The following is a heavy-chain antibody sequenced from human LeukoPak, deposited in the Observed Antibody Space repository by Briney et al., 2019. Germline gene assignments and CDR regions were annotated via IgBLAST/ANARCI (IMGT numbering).Heavy chain of an antibody. Sequence: PGGSLRLSCAASGFIFSSYAMSWVRQAPGKGLEWVSTIKGSGGSTYYADSVKGRFTISRDNSKNTVYLQMNSLRAEDTAVYYCAKGIQPIDYWGQGTLVTVCS. CDR3: AKGIQPIDY. CDR2: IKGSGGST. V-gene: IGHV3-23*01. J-gene: IGHJ4*02. D-gene: IGHD5-18*01. CDR1: GFIFSSYA.